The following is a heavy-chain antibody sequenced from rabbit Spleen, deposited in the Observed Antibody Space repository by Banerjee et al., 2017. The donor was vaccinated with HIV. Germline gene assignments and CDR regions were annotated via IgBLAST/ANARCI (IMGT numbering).Heavy chain of an antibody. CDR2: IYTGSSGST. J-gene: IGHJ4*01. D-gene: IGHD5-1*01. V-gene: IGHV1S45*01. Sequence: QEQLVESGGGLVQPEGSLTLTCKASGFDFSSNAMCWVRQAPGKGLEWIACIYTGSSGSTYYASWAKGRFTISKTSSTTVTLQMTSLTAADTATYFCARRVNVDGRIDLWGPGTLVTVS. CDR3: ARRVNVDGRIDL. CDR1: GFDFSSNA.